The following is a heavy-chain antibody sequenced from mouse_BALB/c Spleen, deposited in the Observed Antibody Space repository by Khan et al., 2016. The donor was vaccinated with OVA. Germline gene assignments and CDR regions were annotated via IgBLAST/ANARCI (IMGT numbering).Heavy chain of an antibody. CDR1: GFSLTSYG. CDR2: IRGDGST. Sequence: QVQLKHSGPGLVAPSQSLSITCTVSGFSLTSYGVSWVRQPPGKGLEWLGVIRGDGSTNYHSDLISRLSTSKDNSKSQVFLKLNSLQTDDTSTYYCSKERGYYYGSLDYWGQGATLAVSS. CDR3: SKERGYYYGSLDY. V-gene: IGHV2-3*01. J-gene: IGHJ2*01. D-gene: IGHD1-1*01.